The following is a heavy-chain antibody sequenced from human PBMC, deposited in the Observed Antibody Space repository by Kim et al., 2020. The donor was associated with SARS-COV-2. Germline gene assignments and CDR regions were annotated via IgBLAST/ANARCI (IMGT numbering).Heavy chain of an antibody. V-gene: IGHV3-15*01. J-gene: IGHJ6*01. CDR2: IKSNTDGGTT. D-gene: IGHD3-22*01. Sequence: GGSLRLSCAASGFTFSNAWMSWVRQAPGKGLEWVGRIKSNTDGGTTDYAAPMKGRFTIARDDSKNTLYLQMNSLKTEDTAVYYCTTGFYDTSVYYFFYYG. CDR3: TTGFYDTSVYYFFYYG. CDR1: GFTFSNAW.